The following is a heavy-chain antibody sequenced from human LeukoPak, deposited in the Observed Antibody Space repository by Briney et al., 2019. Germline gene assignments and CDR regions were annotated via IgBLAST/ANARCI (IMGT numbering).Heavy chain of an antibody. V-gene: IGHV3-23*01. D-gene: IGHD3-10*01. Sequence: GGSLRLSCAASGFTFSSYAMSWVRQAPGMGLEWVSSIGSSGNITYYADSVKGRFTISRDNSKNTLYLQMNSLRAEDTAVYYCAKLGPISGWALAYYYYYMDVWGKGTTVTVSS. CDR1: GFTFSSYA. CDR2: IGSSGNIT. CDR3: AKLGPISGWALAYYYYYMDV. J-gene: IGHJ6*03.